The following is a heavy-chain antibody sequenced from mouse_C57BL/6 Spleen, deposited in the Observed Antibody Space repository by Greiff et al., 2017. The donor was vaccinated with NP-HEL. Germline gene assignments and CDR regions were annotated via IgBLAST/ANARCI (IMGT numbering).Heavy chain of an antibody. CDR2: IHPSDSDT. CDR1: GYTFTSYW. V-gene: IGHV1-74*01. J-gene: IGHJ3*01. D-gene: IGHD1-1*01. Sequence: QVQLQQPGAELVKPGASVKLSCKASGYTFTSYWMHWVKQRPGQGLEWIGRIHPSDSDTNYNQKFKGKATLTVDNSSSTAYMQLSSLTSEDSAVYYCAIYHGSSTWFAYWGQGTLVTVSA. CDR3: AIYHGSSTWFAY.